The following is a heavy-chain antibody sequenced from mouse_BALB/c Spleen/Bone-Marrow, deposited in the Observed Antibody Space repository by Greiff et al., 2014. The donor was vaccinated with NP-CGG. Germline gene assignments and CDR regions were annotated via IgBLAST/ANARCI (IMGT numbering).Heavy chain of an antibody. CDR2: INPSNGGT. CDR3: TRSNYGYWFFDV. Sequence: QVQLQQSGAELVKPGASVKLSCKASGYTFTSYYMYWVKQRPGQGLEWIGEINPSNGGTNFNEKFKSKATLTVDKSSNTAYVQLSSLTSEDSAVHHCTRSNYGYWFFDVWGAGTTVTVSS. CDR1: GYTFTSYY. J-gene: IGHJ1*01. V-gene: IGHV1S81*02. D-gene: IGHD1-1*01.